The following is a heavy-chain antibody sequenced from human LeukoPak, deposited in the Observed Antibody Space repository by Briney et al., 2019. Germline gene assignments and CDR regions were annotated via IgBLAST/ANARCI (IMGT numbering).Heavy chain of an antibody. D-gene: IGHD4-17*01. CDR2: ISWNSDSI. CDR3: AKGASYGGDYYYMDV. Sequence: GGSLRLSCAASGFRFDNYAMHWVRQAPGKGLEWVSGISWNSDSIAYADSVKGRFTISRDNAKNSLYLQMNSLRAEDTAVYYCAKGASYGGDYYYMDVWGKGTTVTVSS. CDR1: GFRFDNYA. J-gene: IGHJ6*03. V-gene: IGHV3-9*01.